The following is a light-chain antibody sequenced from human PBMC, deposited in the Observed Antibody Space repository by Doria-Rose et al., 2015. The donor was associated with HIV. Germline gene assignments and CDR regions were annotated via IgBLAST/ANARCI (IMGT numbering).Light chain of an antibody. V-gene: IGKV2-28*01. CDR1: QSLLHTIGYNY. CDR3: MQALQTPYT. CDR2: LGS. J-gene: IGKJ2*01. Sequence: TPGQPASISCRSSQSLLHTIGYNYLDWYLQKPGQSPQLLIYLGSNRASGVPDRFSGSGSGTDFTLKISRVEAEDVGVYYCMQALQTPYTFGQGT.